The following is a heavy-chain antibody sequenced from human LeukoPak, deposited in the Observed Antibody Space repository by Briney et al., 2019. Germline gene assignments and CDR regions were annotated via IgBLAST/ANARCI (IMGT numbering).Heavy chain of an antibody. CDR1: GYTFTSYG. CDR2: ISAYNGNT. V-gene: IGHV1-18*01. J-gene: IGHJ3*02. Sequence: GAPVKVSCKASGYTFTSYGISWVRQAPGQGLEWMGRISAYNGNTNYAQKLQGRVTMTTDTSTSTAYMELRSLRSDDTAVYYCASTNYDSSGYYWGDAFDIWGQGTMVTVSS. D-gene: IGHD3-22*01. CDR3: ASTNYDSSGYYWGDAFDI.